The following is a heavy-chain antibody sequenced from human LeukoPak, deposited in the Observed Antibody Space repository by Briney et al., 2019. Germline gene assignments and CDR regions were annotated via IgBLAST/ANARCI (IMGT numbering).Heavy chain of an antibody. CDR3: ARDLDCSGGSCYPLREYGYFDY. J-gene: IGHJ4*02. Sequence: QSGGSLRLSCAASGFTFSSYAMHWVRQAPGKGLEWVAVISYDGSNKYYVDSVKGRFTISRDNSKNTLYLQMNSLRAEDTAVYYCARDLDCSGGSCYPLREYGYFDYWGQGTLVTVSS. CDR2: ISYDGSNK. V-gene: IGHV3-30-3*01. CDR1: GFTFSSYA. D-gene: IGHD2-15*01.